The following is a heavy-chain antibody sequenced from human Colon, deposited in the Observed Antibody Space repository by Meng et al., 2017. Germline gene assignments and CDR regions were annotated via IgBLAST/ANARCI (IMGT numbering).Heavy chain of an antibody. J-gene: IGHJ3*01. V-gene: IGHV6-1*01. D-gene: IGHD3-10*01. CDR1: GDSVSSNSAV. Sequence: SETLSLTCAISGDSVSSNSAVWVWIRQSPSGGLEWLGRTWYKSKWNSDYALSVKSRITIEADTSKNQFSLHLKSVTPEDTAVYYCARRWYYGSGFWTDAFDVWGQGTMVTL. CDR2: TWYKSKWNS. CDR3: ARRWYYGSGFWTDAFDV.